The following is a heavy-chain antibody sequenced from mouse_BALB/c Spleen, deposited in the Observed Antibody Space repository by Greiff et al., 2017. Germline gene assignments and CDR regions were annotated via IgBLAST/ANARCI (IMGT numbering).Heavy chain of an antibody. CDR2: ISYDGSN. CDR3: ARGGTASWFAY. D-gene: IGHD3-1*01. Sequence: EVQLQESGPGLVKPSQSLSLTCSVTGYSITSGYYWNWIRQFPGNKLEWMGYISYDGSNNYNPSLKNRISITRATSKNQFFLKLNSVTTEDTATYYCARGGTASWFAYWGQGTLVTVSA. J-gene: IGHJ3*01. CDR1: GYSITSGYY. V-gene: IGHV3-6*02.